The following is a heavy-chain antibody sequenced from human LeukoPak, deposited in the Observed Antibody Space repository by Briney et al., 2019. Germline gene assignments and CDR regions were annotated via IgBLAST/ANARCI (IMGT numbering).Heavy chain of an antibody. D-gene: IGHD3-16*01. Sequence: SETLSLTCTVSGDSISNSYWSWIRQPPGKGLEWIGYISYTGSTNYNPSLKSRVTISVDTSKNQFSLKLSSVTAADTAVYYCARVGRGDYVWGSYSFDYWGQGTLVTVSS. V-gene: IGHV4-59*01. J-gene: IGHJ4*02. CDR2: ISYTGST. CDR3: ARVGRGDYVWGSYSFDY. CDR1: GDSISNSY.